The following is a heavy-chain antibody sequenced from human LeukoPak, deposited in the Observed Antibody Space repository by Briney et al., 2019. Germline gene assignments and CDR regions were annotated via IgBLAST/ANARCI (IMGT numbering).Heavy chain of an antibody. D-gene: IGHD4-17*01. J-gene: IGHJ4*02. V-gene: IGHV4-34*01. CDR2: INHSGST. CDR1: GGSFSGYY. Sequence: PSETLSLTCAVYGGSFSGYYWSWIRQPPGKGLEWIGEINHSGSTNYNPSLKSRVTISVGTSKNQFSLKLSSVTAADTAVYYCARGYYGGTDYWGQGTLVTVSS. CDR3: ARGYYGGTDY.